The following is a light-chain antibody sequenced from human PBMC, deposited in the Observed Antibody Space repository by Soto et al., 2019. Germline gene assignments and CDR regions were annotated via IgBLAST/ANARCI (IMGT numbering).Light chain of an antibody. CDR1: QSISSL. CDR2: DAS. J-gene: IGKJ1*01. CDR3: QQYNSYSLWT. Sequence: DIQMTQSPSTLSASVGDRVTIACRASQSISSLLAWYQQKPGKAPKLLIYDASSLESGVPSRFSGSGSGTEFTLTISSLQPDAFATYYCQQYNSYSLWTFGQGTKVEIK. V-gene: IGKV1-5*01.